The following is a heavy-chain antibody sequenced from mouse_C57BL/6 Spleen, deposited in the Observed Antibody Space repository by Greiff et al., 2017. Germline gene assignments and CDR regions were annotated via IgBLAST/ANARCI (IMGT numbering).Heavy chain of an antibody. Sequence: EVKLQESGPGLVKPSQSLSLTCSVTGYSITSGYYWNWIRQFPGNKLEWMGYIRYDGSNNYNPSLKNRISITRYTSKNQFFLKLNSGTTEDTATYYCARDYYGSSPYWYFDVWGTGTTVTVSS. D-gene: IGHD1-1*01. CDR3: ARDYYGSSPYWYFDV. CDR2: IRYDGSN. CDR1: GYSITSGYY. J-gene: IGHJ1*03. V-gene: IGHV3-6*01.